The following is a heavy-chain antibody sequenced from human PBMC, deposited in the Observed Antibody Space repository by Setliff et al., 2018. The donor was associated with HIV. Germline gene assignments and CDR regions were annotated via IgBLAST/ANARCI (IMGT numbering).Heavy chain of an antibody. CDR1: GYTFTGYY. J-gene: IGHJ4*02. D-gene: IGHD3-22*01. CDR2: INPNNGGT. CDR3: ATDYYESSGSIFFPGLPDY. V-gene: IGHV1-2*02. Sequence: ASVKVSCKDSGYTFTGYYMHWVRQAPGQGLEWMGWINPNNGGTNYAQKFQGRVTMTRDTSISTAYMELSRLSSDDTAVYYCATDYYESSGSIFFPGLPDYWGQGTLVTVSS.